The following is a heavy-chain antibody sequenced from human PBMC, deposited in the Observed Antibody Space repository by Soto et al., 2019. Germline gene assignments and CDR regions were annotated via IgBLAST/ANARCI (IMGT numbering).Heavy chain of an antibody. V-gene: IGHV4-31*03. Sequence: ASETLSLTCTVSGGSISSGGYYWSWIRQHPGKGLEWIGYIYYSGSTYYNPSLKSRVTISVDTSKNQFSLKLSSVTAADTAVYYCARTITIFGVVTISNWFDPWGQGTLVTVSS. CDR3: ARTITIFGVVTISNWFDP. D-gene: IGHD3-3*01. CDR2: IYYSGST. J-gene: IGHJ5*02. CDR1: GGSISSGGYY.